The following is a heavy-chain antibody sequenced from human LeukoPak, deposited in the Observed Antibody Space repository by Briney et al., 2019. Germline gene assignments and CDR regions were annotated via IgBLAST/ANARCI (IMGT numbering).Heavy chain of an antibody. Sequence: ASVKVSCKVSGYTLTELSMHWVRQAPGKGLEWMGWISAYNGNTNYAQKLQGRVTMTTDTSTSTAYMELRSLRSDDTAVYYCARARGVRGVIMDYWGQGTLVTVSS. D-gene: IGHD3-10*01. CDR1: GYTLTELS. CDR2: ISAYNGNT. CDR3: ARARGVRGVIMDY. V-gene: IGHV1-18*01. J-gene: IGHJ4*02.